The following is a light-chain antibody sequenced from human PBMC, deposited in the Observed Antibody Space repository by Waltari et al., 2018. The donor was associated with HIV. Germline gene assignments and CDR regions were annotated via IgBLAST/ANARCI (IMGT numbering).Light chain of an antibody. Sequence: QVVLTQSPSASASLGASVKLTCTLSSGHSNYAIAWHQLQPGKGPRYLMKLSSDGSHTKGDGIPDRFSGSSSGAERYLTISSLQSEDEADYYCQTWGTGIRVFGGGTKLTVL. CDR2: LSSDGSH. CDR1: SGHSNYA. J-gene: IGLJ3*02. V-gene: IGLV4-69*01. CDR3: QTWGTGIRV.